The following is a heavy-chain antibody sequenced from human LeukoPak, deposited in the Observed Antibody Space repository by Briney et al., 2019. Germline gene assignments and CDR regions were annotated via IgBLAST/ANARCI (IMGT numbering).Heavy chain of an antibody. D-gene: IGHD3-22*01. Sequence: GGSLRLSCVTSGFTFRNHGMSWVRQAPGKGVEGVSTISGSGYNTYYADSVKGRFTISRDSSKNTLFLQMNGLRAEDTAVYYCAKGAEEGVVITAVYYYYMDVWGKGTTVTISS. CDR3: AKGAEEGVVITAVYYYYMDV. V-gene: IGHV3-23*01. CDR1: GFTFRNHG. J-gene: IGHJ6*03. CDR2: ISGSGYNT.